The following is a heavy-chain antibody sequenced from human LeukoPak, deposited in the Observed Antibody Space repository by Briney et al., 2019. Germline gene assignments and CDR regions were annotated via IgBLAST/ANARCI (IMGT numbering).Heavy chain of an antibody. CDR3: TTDHPRVVVIPGGIDY. Sequence: GGSLRLSCAASGFTFSNAWMSWVRQAPGKGLEWVGRIKSKADGGTTDYAAPVKGRFTISRDDSKNTLYLQMNSLKTEDTAVYYCTTDHPRVVVIPGGIDYWGQGTLVTVSS. CDR1: GFTFSNAW. V-gene: IGHV3-15*01. J-gene: IGHJ4*02. CDR2: IKSKADGGTT. D-gene: IGHD3-22*01.